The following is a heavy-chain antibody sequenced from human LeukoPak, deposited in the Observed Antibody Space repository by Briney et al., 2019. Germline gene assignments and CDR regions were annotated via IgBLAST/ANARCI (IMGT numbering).Heavy chain of an antibody. V-gene: IGHV3-21*05. Sequence: GGSLRLSCAASGFTFSRYAMNWVRQAPGKGLQWVSYINTDSSDIHYADSVKGRFTISRDNAWNTLYLQLSSLRAEDSAVYYCARDTFQPGLIDSWGQGTLVTVSS. D-gene: IGHD2-2*01. CDR3: ARDTFQPGLIDS. CDR2: INTDSSDI. J-gene: IGHJ4*02. CDR1: GFTFSRYA.